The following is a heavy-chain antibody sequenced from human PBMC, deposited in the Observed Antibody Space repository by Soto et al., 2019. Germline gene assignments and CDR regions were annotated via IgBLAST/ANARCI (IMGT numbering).Heavy chain of an antibody. CDR3: ARGYDYYDSSGYRIDAFDI. V-gene: IGHV3-21*01. D-gene: IGHD3-22*01. CDR2: ISSSSSYI. Sequence: GSLRLSCAASGFAFSSYSMNWVRQAPGKGLEWVSSISSSSSYIYYADSVKGRFTISRDNAKNSLYLQMNSLRAEDTAVYYCARGYDYYDSSGYRIDAFDIWGQGTMVTVSS. CDR1: GFAFSSYS. J-gene: IGHJ3*02.